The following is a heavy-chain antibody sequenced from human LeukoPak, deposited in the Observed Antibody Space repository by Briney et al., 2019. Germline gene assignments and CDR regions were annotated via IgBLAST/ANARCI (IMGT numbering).Heavy chain of an antibody. CDR2: VSASSGST. CDR1: AFTLRSYA. Sequence: GGSLRLSCAASAFTLRSYAMIWVRQAPGKGLEWVSTVSASSGSTYYADSVKGRFTISRDNSNNTLSLQINSLRPEDTAVYYCAKGAASRGYTYMANWGQGTLVTVSS. CDR3: AKGAASRGYTYMAN. D-gene: IGHD5-18*01. V-gene: IGHV3-23*01. J-gene: IGHJ4*02.